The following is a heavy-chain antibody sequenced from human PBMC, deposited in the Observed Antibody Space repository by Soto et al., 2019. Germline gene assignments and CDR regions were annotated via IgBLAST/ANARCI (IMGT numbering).Heavy chain of an antibody. CDR3: ARVRHSYGTWFEP. V-gene: IGHV4-59*01. J-gene: IGHJ5*02. D-gene: IGHD3-10*01. Sequence: KPSETLSLTCISSGCPISSYYWSWIRQPPGKGLEWIGYIYYSASTNYNPSLKSRVTISVDTSKNQFSLKLSSVTAADTAVDYCARVRHSYGTWFEPWGQGTLVTVSA. CDR2: IYYSAST. CDR1: GCPISSYY.